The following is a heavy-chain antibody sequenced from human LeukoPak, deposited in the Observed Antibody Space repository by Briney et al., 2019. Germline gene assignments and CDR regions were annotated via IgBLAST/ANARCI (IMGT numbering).Heavy chain of an antibody. D-gene: IGHD6-19*01. CDR3: ARDSHTVAGYNWFDP. CDR1: GGSISSGGYY. V-gene: IGHV4-31*03. Sequence: PSETLSLTCTVSGGSISSGGYYWSWIRQHPGKGLEWIGYIYYSGSTYYNPSLKSRVIISVDTSKNQFSLKLSSVTAADTAVYYCARDSHTVAGYNWFDPWGQGTLVTVSS. CDR2: IYYSGST. J-gene: IGHJ5*02.